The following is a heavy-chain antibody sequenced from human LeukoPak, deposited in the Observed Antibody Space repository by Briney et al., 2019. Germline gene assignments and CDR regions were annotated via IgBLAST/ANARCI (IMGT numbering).Heavy chain of an antibody. Sequence: PGGSLRLSCAASGFTFDDYAMHWVRQAPGKGLEWVSGISWNSGSIGYADSVKGRFTISRDNAKNSLYLQMNSLRAEDTAVYYCAEDSSGWYEDPTDYWGQGTLVTVSS. V-gene: IGHV3-9*01. J-gene: IGHJ4*02. CDR3: AEDSSGWYEDPTDY. CDR1: GFTFDDYA. D-gene: IGHD6-19*01. CDR2: ISWNSGSI.